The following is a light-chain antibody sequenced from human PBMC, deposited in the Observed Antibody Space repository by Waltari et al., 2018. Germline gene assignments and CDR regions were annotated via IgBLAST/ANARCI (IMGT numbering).Light chain of an antibody. V-gene: IGKV3-15*01. CDR2: GAY. CDR1: QNVERL. Sequence: ETLMTQSPATLSLTPGERATLSCRASQNVERLLAWYQQRPCQAPRPLLSGAYTRAPGVPAGFSGSRSWTEFTLPITSLQPDDFAHYFCHQYNNWPRTFGPGTRVEL. CDR3: HQYNNWPRT. J-gene: IGKJ1*01.